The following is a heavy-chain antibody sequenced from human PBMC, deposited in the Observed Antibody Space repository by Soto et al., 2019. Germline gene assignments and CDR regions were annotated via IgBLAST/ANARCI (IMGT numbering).Heavy chain of an antibody. Sequence: QVQLQESGPGLVKPSQTLSLTCTVSGGSISSGDYYWSWIRQPPGKGLEWIGYIYYSGSTYYNPSLKSRVTISVDTSKNQFSLKLSSVTAADTAVYYCARVSAHIYDSSGFGWFDPWGQGTLVTVSS. CDR1: GGSISSGDYY. V-gene: IGHV4-30-4*01. CDR2: IYYSGST. CDR3: ARVSAHIYDSSGFGWFDP. D-gene: IGHD3-22*01. J-gene: IGHJ5*02.